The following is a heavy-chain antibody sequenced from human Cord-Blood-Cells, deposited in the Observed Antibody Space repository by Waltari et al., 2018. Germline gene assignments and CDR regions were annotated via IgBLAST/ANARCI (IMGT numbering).Heavy chain of an antibody. CDR2: IYYSGST. V-gene: IGHV4-39*01. D-gene: IGHD6-13*01. Sequence: QLQLQESGPGLVKPSETLSLTCTVSGGSISSSSYSWGWIRQPPGKGLEWIGSIYYSGSTYYNPSLKSRVTISVDTSKNQFSLKLSSVTAADTAVYYCARGMQQFDPWGQGTLVTVSS. J-gene: IGHJ5*02. CDR1: GGSISSSSYS. CDR3: ARGMQQFDP.